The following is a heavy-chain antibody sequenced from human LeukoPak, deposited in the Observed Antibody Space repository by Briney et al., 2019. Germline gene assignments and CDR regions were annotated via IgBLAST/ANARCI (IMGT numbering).Heavy chain of an antibody. CDR3: VRDDSGYGRNHY. CDR2: IYYSGTT. V-gene: IGHV4-30-4*01. Sequence: MPSETLSLTCTVSGGSINGGAYYWSWIRQSPGKGLEWIGYIYYSGTTYYNPSLKSRITMSLDTSKNQVSLTLSSVTAADTAVYYCVRDDSGYGRNHYWGQGTLVTVSS. D-gene: IGHD5-12*01. CDR1: GGSINGGAYY. J-gene: IGHJ4*02.